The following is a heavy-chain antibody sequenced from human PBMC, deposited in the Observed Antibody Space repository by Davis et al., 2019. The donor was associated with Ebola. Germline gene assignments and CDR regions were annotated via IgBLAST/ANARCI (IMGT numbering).Heavy chain of an antibody. CDR1: GGTFSSYA. CDR2: INPNSGGT. V-gene: IGHV1-2*06. J-gene: IGHJ4*02. Sequence: ASVKVSCKASGGTFSSYAMNWVRQAPGQGLEWMGRINPNSGGTNYAQKFQGRVTMTRDTSISTAYMELSRLRSDDTAVYYCARGGYCSGGSCYYFDYWGQGTLVTVSP. D-gene: IGHD2-15*01. CDR3: ARGGYCSGGSCYYFDY.